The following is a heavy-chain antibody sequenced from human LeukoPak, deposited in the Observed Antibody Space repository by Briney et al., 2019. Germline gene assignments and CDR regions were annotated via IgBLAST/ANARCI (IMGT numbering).Heavy chain of an antibody. CDR1: GLTFSSYS. CDR2: ISSGSRII. V-gene: IGHV3-48*02. Sequence: GGSLRLSCAASGLTFSSYSMNWVRQAPGQGLEWVSFISSGSRIIHYADSAKGRFTISRDNVKNSLYLQMNSLRDEDTAVYYCARVELISGSFDYWGQGTLVTVSS. CDR3: ARVELISGSFDY. D-gene: IGHD1-14*01. J-gene: IGHJ4*02.